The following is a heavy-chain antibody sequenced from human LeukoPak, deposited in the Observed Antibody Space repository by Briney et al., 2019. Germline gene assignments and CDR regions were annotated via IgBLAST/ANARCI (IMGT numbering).Heavy chain of an antibody. CDR2: IYYSGST. J-gene: IGHJ4*02. Sequence: SETLSLTCTVSGGSISSSSYYWGWIRQPPGKGLEWIGSIYYSGSTYYNPSLKSRVTISVDTSKNQFSLKLSSVTAADTAVYYCARLSYCSGSSCYPGVVFDYWGQGTLVTVSS. CDR1: GGSISSSSYY. CDR3: ARLSYCSGSSCYPGVVFDY. V-gene: IGHV4-39*01. D-gene: IGHD2-15*01.